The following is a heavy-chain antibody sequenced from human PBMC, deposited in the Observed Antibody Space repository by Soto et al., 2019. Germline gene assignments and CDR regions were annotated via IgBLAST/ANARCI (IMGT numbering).Heavy chain of an antibody. CDR1: GFTFSGSG. V-gene: IGHV3-73*01. D-gene: IGHD6-19*01. Sequence: GGSLRLSCAASGFTFSGSGIHWVRQASGKGLEWVGRIRTKTNNYATAYAASVKGRFTISRDDSKNMAYLQMNSLKTEDTAVYYCTAMAGIDYWGQGTLVTVSS. CDR3: TAMAGIDY. J-gene: IGHJ4*02. CDR2: IRTKTNNYAT.